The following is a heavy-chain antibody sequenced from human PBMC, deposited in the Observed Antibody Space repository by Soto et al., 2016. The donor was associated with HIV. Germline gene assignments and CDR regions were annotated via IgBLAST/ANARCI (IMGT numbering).Heavy chain of an antibody. V-gene: IGHV4-39*01. CDR3: ARHTRHRLEMRGSLPGYFDN. J-gene: IGHJ4*02. CDR2: IYYSGSS. Sequence: QESGPGLVKPWETLSLTCTVSGASFGSTTSYWGWVRQPPGRGLEWIATIYYSGSSYYNPSLRSRVTISLDSSKTQFSLNLDSVTAADTAVYFCARHTRHRLEMRGSLPGYFDNWGQGIVVTVSS. D-gene: IGHD5-12*01. CDR1: GASFGSTTSY.